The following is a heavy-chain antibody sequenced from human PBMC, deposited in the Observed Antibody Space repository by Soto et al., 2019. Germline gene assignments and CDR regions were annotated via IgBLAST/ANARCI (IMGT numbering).Heavy chain of an antibody. CDR2: INHSGST. Sequence: SETLSLTCAVYGGSFSGYYWSWIRQSPGKGLEWIGEINHSGSTNYNSSLKSRVTISVDTSKNQFSVKLRSVTAADTAVYYCARGRGYCNGGSCYLDYWGQGTLVTVSS. CDR1: GGSFSGYY. V-gene: IGHV4-34*01. CDR3: ARGRGYCNGGSCYLDY. J-gene: IGHJ4*02. D-gene: IGHD2-15*01.